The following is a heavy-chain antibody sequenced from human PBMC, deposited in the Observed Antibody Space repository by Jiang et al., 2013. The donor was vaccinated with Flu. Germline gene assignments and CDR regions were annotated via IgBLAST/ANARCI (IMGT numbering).Heavy chain of an antibody. V-gene: IGHV4-59*01. Sequence: GSGLVKPSETLSLTCTVSGGSISSYYWSWIRQPPGKGLEWIGYIYYSGSTNYNPSLKSRVTISVDTSKNQFSLKLSSVTAADTAVYYCARVKAVAGWRYYYGMDVWGQGTTVTVS. CDR1: GGSISSYY. CDR2: IYYSGST. J-gene: IGHJ6*02. CDR3: ARVKAVAGWRYYYGMDV. D-gene: IGHD6-19*01.